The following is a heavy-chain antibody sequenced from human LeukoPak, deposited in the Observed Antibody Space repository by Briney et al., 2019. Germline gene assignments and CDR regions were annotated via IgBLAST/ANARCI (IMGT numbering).Heavy chain of an antibody. V-gene: IGHV3-30*03. CDR1: GFTFSSYG. CDR3: ARGGYRGSYDIDY. CDR2: ISYDGSNK. D-gene: IGHD1-26*01. Sequence: GGSLRLSCAASGFTFSSYGMYWVRQAPGKGLEWVAVISYDGSNKYYADSVKGRFTISRDNSKNTLYLQMNSLRAEDTAVYYCARGGYRGSYDIDYWGQGTLVTVSS. J-gene: IGHJ4*02.